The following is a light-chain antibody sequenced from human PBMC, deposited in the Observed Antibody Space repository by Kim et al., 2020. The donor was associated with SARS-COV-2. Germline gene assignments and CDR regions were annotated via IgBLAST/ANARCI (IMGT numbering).Light chain of an antibody. Sequence: QSALTQLHSVSGSPGQSVTISCTGTSSDVGGYNYVSWYQQHPGKAPKLMIYDVSKRRSGVPDRFSGSKSGNTASLTISGLQAEDEADYYCCSYAGSYTFVFGTGTKVTVL. V-gene: IGLV2-11*01. J-gene: IGLJ1*01. CDR3: CSYAGSYTFV. CDR1: SSDVGGYNY. CDR2: DVS.